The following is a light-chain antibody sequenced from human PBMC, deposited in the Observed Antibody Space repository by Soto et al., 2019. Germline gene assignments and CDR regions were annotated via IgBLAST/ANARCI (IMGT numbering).Light chain of an antibody. J-gene: IGKJ1*01. CDR2: TAS. V-gene: IGKV1-5*03. CDR1: QSISSW. CDR3: QQYNSYWT. Sequence: DIQMTQSPSTLSASVGDRVTITCRASQSISSWLAWYQQKPGKAPKLLIYTASSLESGVPSRFSGSGSGTEFTLTISSLHPDDFATYYCQQYNSYWTFGQGTKVEIK.